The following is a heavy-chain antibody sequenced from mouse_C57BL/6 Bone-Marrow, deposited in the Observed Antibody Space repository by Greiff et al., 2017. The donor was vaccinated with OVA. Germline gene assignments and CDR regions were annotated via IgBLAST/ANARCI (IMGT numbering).Heavy chain of an antibody. CDR2: IDPENGDT. CDR3: TTYRY. Sequence: DVQLQESGAELVRPGASVKLSCTASGFNIKDDYMHWVKERPEHGLEWIGWIDPENGDTEYASKFQGKATITADTSSKTVYLHLSSLTSEDTAVYYCTTYRYWGQGTTLTVSS. CDR1: GFNIKDDY. V-gene: IGHV14-4*01. J-gene: IGHJ2*01.